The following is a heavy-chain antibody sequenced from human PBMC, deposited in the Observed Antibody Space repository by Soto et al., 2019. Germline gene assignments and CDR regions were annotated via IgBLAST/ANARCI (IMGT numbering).Heavy chain of an antibody. J-gene: IGHJ4*02. CDR3: ERVRLGSRLDY. CDR1: GGSISSSNW. D-gene: IGHD2-15*01. CDR2: IYHSGST. V-gene: IGHV4-4*02. Sequence: QVQLQESGPGLVKPSGTLSLTCAVSGGSISSSNWWSWVRQPPGKGLELIGEIYHSGSTNYKPSLKRRVTRSVDKSQNQCSLKLSSVTAADTAVYYCERVRLGSRLDYWGEGTLGTVSS.